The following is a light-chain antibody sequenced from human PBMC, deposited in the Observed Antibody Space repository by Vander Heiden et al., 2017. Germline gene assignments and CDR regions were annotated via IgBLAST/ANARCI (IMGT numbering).Light chain of an antibody. V-gene: IGKV3-20*01. CDR1: QSVDSGY. J-gene: IGKJ1*01. CDR3: QQYGRSLWT. Sequence: IVSLQSPGTLSLSPVASATLSCRPSQSVDSGYFAWYHQKPGQAHRLLIYGASSRATGIPDRFSGSGSGTDFTLTINRLEPEDFAVYYCQQYGRSLWTFGQGTKVEIK. CDR2: GAS.